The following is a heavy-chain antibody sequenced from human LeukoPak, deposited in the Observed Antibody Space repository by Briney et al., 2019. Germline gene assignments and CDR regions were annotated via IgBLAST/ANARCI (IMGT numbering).Heavy chain of an antibody. V-gene: IGHV1-2*02. CDR1: GYTFTGYY. CDR3: ARLSHHSSGWYGGWFDP. J-gene: IGHJ5*02. Sequence: GASVKVSCKASGYTFTGYYMHWVRQAPGQGLEWMGWINPNSGGTNNAQKFQGMVTMTRDTSISTAYMELSRLRSDDTAVYYCARLSHHSSGWYGGWFDPWGQGTLVTVSS. D-gene: IGHD6-19*01. CDR2: INPNSGGT.